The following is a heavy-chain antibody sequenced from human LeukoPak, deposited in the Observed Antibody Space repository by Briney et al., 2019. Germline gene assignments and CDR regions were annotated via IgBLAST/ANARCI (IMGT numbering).Heavy chain of an antibody. CDR1: GYTFTSYD. CDR3: ARENWAFRVAVAGTGSFDP. V-gene: IGHV1-2*02. CDR2: INPNSGGT. J-gene: IGHJ5*02. D-gene: IGHD6-19*01. Sequence: ASVKVSCKASGYTFTSYDINWVRQAPGQGLEWMGWINPNSGGTNYAQKFQGRVTMTRDTSISAAYMELSRLRSDDTAVYYCARENWAFRVAVAGTGSFDPWGQGTLVTVSS.